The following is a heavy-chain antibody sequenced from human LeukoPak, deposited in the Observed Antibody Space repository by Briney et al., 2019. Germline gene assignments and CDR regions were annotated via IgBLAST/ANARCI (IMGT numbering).Heavy chain of an antibody. D-gene: IGHD3-22*01. Sequence: SETLSLTCAVYGGSFSGYYWSWIRQPPGKGLEWIGEINHSGSTNYNPSLKSRVTISVDTSKNQFSLKLSSVTAADTAVYYCARILTYYYDSSGYRFDYWGQGTLSPSPQ. CDR3: ARILTYYYDSSGYRFDY. J-gene: IGHJ4*02. CDR2: INHSGST. CDR1: GGSFSGYY. V-gene: IGHV4-34*01.